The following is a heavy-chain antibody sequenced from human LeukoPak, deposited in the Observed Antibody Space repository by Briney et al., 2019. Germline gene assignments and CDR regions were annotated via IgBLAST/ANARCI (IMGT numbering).Heavy chain of an antibody. V-gene: IGHV3-30*02. CDR2: IRYDGSNK. J-gene: IGHJ4*02. CDR3: ARGDWGMYYFDY. CDR1: GFTFSRYG. D-gene: IGHD7-27*01. Sequence: AGGSLRLSCAASGFTFSRYGMHWVRQAPGKGLEWVAFIRYDGSNKYYADSVKGRFTISRYNSKNTLYLQMNSLRAEDRAVYYCARGDWGMYYFDYWGQGTLVTVSS.